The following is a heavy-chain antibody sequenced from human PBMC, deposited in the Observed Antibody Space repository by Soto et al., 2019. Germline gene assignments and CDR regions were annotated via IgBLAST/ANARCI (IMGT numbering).Heavy chain of an antibody. CDR3: ARSAGYSSGWYLSSYYYMDV. J-gene: IGHJ6*03. CDR1: GGSISSSSYY. Sequence: QLQLQESGPGLVKPSETLSLTCTVSGGSISSSSYYWGWIRQPPGKGLEWIGSIYYSGSTYYNPSLKGRVTISVDTSKNQFSLKLSSVTAADTAVYYCARSAGYSSGWYLSSYYYMDVWGKGTTVTVSS. D-gene: IGHD6-19*01. V-gene: IGHV4-39*01. CDR2: IYYSGST.